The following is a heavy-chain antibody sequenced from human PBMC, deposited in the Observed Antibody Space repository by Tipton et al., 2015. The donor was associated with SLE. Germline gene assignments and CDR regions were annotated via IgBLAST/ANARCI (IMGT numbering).Heavy chain of an antibody. CDR3: ARVGGQLGLDY. Sequence: SLRLSCAVSGGSISSSNWWSWVRQPPGKRLEWIGEIYHSGSTNYNPSLKSRVTISVDKSKNQFSLKLSSVTAADTAVYYCARVGGQLGLDYWGQGTLVTVSS. D-gene: IGHD6-13*01. V-gene: IGHV4-4*02. J-gene: IGHJ4*02. CDR2: IYHSGST. CDR1: GGSISSSNW.